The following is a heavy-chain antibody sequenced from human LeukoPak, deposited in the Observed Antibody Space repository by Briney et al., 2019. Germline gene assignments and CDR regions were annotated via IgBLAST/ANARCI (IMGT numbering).Heavy chain of an antibody. CDR1: GFTFSSYA. V-gene: IGHV3-30*04. Sequence: PGRSLRLSCAASGFTFSSYAMHWVRQAPGKGLDWVAVISYDGSNKYYADSVKGRFTISRDNSKNTLYLQMNSLRAEDTAVYYCARAYCGGDCYSAYWGQGTLVTVSS. D-gene: IGHD2-21*02. CDR2: ISYDGSNK. J-gene: IGHJ4*02. CDR3: ARAYCGGDCYSAY.